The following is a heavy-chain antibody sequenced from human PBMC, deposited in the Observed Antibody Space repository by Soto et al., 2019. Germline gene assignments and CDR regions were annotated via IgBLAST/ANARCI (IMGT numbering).Heavy chain of an antibody. Sequence: GGSLRLSCAASGFTFSSYAMSWVRQAPGKGLEWVAVITNNGSNKYYAGSVKGRFTFSRDNSKNTLYLQMNNLRADDTAIYYCAKQGAVSGDFDHWGQGALVTVSS. J-gene: IGHJ4*02. CDR2: ITNNGSNK. D-gene: IGHD6-19*01. CDR3: AKQGAVSGDFDH. CDR1: GFTFSSYA. V-gene: IGHV3-30*18.